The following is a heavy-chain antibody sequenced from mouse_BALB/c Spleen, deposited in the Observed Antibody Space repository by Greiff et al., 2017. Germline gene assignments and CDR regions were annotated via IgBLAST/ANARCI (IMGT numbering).Heavy chain of an antibody. Sequence: EVKLVESGAELVKPGASVKLSCTASGFNIKDTYMHWVKQRPEQGLEWIGRIDPANGNTKYDPKFQGKATITADTSSNTAYLQLSSLTSEDTAVYYCARSEGNYYFDYWGQGTTLTVSS. J-gene: IGHJ2*01. D-gene: IGHD2-1*01. CDR1: GFNIKDTY. V-gene: IGHV14-3*02. CDR2: IDPANGNT. CDR3: ARSEGNYYFDY.